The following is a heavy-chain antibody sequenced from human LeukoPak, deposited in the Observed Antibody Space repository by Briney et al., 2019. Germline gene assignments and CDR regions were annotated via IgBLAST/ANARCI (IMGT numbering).Heavy chain of an antibody. J-gene: IGHJ4*02. V-gene: IGHV3-7*03. CDR1: GFTFSSYW. CDR2: IKQDGSEK. CDR3: ARARYNWNDVADY. Sequence: GGSLRLSCAASGFTFSSYWMSWVRQAPGKGLEWVANIKQDGSEKYYMDSVKGRFTISRDNAKNSLYLQMNSLRAEDTAVYYCARARYNWNDVADYWGQGTLVTVSS. D-gene: IGHD1-1*01.